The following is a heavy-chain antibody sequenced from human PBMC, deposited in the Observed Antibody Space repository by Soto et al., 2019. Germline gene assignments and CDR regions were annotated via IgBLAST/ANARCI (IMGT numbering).Heavy chain of an antibody. CDR2: LYDVDGS. D-gene: IGHD1-1*01. V-gene: IGHV3-53*01. Sequence: VQLVESGGGLIQPGESLRLSCAAFGLTISGKKYVAWVRQAPGKVLEWVSALYDVDGSFYADSVKGRFTTSSDSSKTTVYLQMNDLRPDDTAVYYCATWHEREHAYDVWGQGTTVTVSS. CDR3: ATWHEREHAYDV. CDR1: GLTISGKKY. J-gene: IGHJ3*01.